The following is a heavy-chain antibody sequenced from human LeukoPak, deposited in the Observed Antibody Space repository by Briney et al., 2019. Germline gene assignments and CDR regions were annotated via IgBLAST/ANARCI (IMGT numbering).Heavy chain of an antibody. Sequence: GGTLRLSCAASGLTFSIHWMNWVRQAPGKGLECVANINQDGSDKYYVDSVKGRFTISRDNTKNSLYLQMNSLRAEDTAVYYCVGGDYWGQGTLVTVSS. CDR1: GLTFSIHW. J-gene: IGHJ4*02. CDR2: INQDGSDK. CDR3: VGGDY. V-gene: IGHV3-7*01.